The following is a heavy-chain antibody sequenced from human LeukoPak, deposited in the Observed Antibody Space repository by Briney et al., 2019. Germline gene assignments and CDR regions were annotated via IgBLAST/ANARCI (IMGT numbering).Heavy chain of an antibody. Sequence: GASVKVSCKASGYTFTGYYMHWVRQAPGQGLEWMGWINPNSGGTNYAQKFQGRVTMTRDTSISTAYMELSRLRSDDTAVYYCATDHLKQWLRKEDYYYGMDVWGQGTTVTVSS. V-gene: IGHV1-2*02. D-gene: IGHD6-19*01. J-gene: IGHJ6*02. CDR1: GYTFTGYY. CDR3: ATDHLKQWLRKEDYYYGMDV. CDR2: INPNSGGT.